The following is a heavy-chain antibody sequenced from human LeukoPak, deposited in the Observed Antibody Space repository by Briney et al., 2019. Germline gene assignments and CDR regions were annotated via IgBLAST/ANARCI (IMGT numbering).Heavy chain of an antibody. Sequence: PGGSLRLSCAASGFTFSGSAMHWVRQASGKGLEWVGRIRSKANSYATAYAASVKGRFTISRDDSKNTAYLQMNSLKTGDTAVYYCTRHRPDYGDLDYWGQGTLVTVSS. CDR3: TRHRPDYGDLDY. D-gene: IGHD4-17*01. CDR1: GFTFSGSA. CDR2: IRSKANSYAT. J-gene: IGHJ4*02. V-gene: IGHV3-73*01.